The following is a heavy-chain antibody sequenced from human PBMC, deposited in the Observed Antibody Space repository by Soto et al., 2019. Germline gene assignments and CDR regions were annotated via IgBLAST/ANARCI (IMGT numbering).Heavy chain of an antibody. D-gene: IGHD2-2*01. CDR1: GGTFVRHV. Sequence: QVQLVXXXAEVKKPESSVKVSCKTSGGTFVRHVISWVRQAPGQGPEGIGKINPLSGIPNYAQKFQDRVTFTADTDSSTAYMELSSLRSDDTAVYYCAAPACAATWCSPSHNLDHWGQGTLVTVSS. J-gene: IGHJ4*02. CDR2: INPLSGIP. CDR3: AAPACAATWCSPSHNLDH. V-gene: IGHV1-69*09.